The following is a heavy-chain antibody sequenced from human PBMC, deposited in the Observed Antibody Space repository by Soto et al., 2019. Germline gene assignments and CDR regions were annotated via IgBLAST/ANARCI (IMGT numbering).Heavy chain of an antibody. CDR1: GFTFSSYS. J-gene: IGHJ3*02. D-gene: IGHD2-15*01. CDR2: ISSSSSTI. V-gene: IGHV3-48*04. Sequence: GGSLRLSCAASGFTFSSYSMNWVRQAPGKGLEWVSYISSSSSTIYYADSVKGRFTISRDNAKNSLYLQMNSLRAEDTAVYYCVLGGKNHDAFDIWGQGTMVTVSS. CDR3: VLGGKNHDAFDI.